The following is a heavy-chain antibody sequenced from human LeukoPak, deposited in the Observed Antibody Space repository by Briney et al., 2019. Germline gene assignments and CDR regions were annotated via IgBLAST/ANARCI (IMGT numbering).Heavy chain of an antibody. J-gene: IGHJ4*02. CDR2: ISYDGSNK. D-gene: IGHD5-18*01. V-gene: IGHV3-30*18. CDR1: GFTFSSYG. Sequence: PGGSLRLSCAASGFTFSSYGMHWVRQAPGEGLEWVAVISYDGSNKYYADSVKGRFTISRDNSKNTLYLQMNSLRAEDTAVYYCAKEALSGYSYGYWGNWGQGTLVTVSS. CDR3: AKEALSGYSYGYWGN.